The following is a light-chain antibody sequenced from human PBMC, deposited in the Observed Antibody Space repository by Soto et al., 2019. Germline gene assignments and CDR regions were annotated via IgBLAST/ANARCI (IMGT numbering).Light chain of an antibody. CDR3: QQYGSSLFT. CDR1: QSVSSKY. CDR2: GTS. Sequence: EIVLTQSPGTLSLSPGERATLSCRASQSVSSKYLAWYQQKPGRAPRVLIYGTSIRASGVPERFRGGGSGTDFTLTITRLEPEDFAVYYCQQYGSSLFTFGPGTKVDFK. J-gene: IGKJ3*01. V-gene: IGKV3-20*01.